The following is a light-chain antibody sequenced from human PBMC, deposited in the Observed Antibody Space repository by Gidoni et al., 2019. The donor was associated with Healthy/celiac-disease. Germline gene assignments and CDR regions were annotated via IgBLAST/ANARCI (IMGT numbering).Light chain of an antibody. CDR1: SSNIGAGYD. J-gene: IGLJ3*02. Sequence: QPVRRQPPSGSGAPGQGVPISCTGSSSNIGAGYDVHGYQQLPGTAPKLLIYGTSNRPSGVPDRFSGSKSGTSASLAITGLQAEDEADYYCQSYDSSLSGSRVFGGGTKLTVL. CDR3: QSYDSSLSGSRV. V-gene: IGLV1-40*01. CDR2: GTS.